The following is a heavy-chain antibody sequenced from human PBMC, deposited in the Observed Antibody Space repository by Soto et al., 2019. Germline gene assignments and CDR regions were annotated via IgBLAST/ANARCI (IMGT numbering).Heavy chain of an antibody. CDR3: AKDGGDGYNYCFDY. Sequence: TGGSLRLSCAASGLTFSSYGMHWVRQAPGKGLEWVAVISYDGSNKYYADSVRGRFTISRDNSKNTLYLQMNSLRAEDTAVYYCAKDGGDGYNYCFDYWGQGTLVTVSS. D-gene: IGHD5-12*01. CDR1: GLTFSSYG. J-gene: IGHJ4*02. CDR2: ISYDGSNK. V-gene: IGHV3-30*18.